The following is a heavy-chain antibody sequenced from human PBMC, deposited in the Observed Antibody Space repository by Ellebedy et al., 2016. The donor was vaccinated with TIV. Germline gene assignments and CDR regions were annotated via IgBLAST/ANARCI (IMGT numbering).Heavy chain of an antibody. D-gene: IGHD2/OR15-2a*01. CDR3: AREVVGTTRYFAS. CDR1: GDSITSGSYY. V-gene: IGHV4-39*07. J-gene: IGHJ4*02. CDR2: IYYTGTA. Sequence: SETLSLTXTVSGDSITSGSYYWGWIRPPPGQGLVWIGSIYYTGTAYYTPSLKTRVTMSVDTSKSQFSLNLKSVTAADTAVYYCAREVVGTTRYFASWGRGTLVTVSS.